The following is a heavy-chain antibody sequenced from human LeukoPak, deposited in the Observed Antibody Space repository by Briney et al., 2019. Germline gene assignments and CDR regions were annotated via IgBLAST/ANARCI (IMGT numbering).Heavy chain of an antibody. D-gene: IGHD6-13*01. CDR2: IYPGDSDT. CDR3: ARQRIAAAGSYYFDY. CDR1: GYSFTSYW. J-gene: IGHJ4*02. Sequence: NLGESLKISCKGSGYSFTSYWIGWVRQMPGKGLEWMGIIYPGDSDTRYSPSSQGQVTISADKSISTAYLQWSSLKASDTAMYYCARQRIAAAGSYYFDYWGQGTLVTVSS. V-gene: IGHV5-51*01.